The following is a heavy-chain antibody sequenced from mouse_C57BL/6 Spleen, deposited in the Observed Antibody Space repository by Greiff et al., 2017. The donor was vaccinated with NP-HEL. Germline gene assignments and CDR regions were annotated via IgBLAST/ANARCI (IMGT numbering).Heavy chain of an antibody. D-gene: IGHD1-1*01. CDR1: GFTFSSYG. V-gene: IGHV5-6*01. CDR2: ISSGGSYT. Sequence: EVQLVESGGDLVKPGGSLKLSCAASGFTFSSYGISWVRQTPDKRLEWVATISSGGSYTYYPDSVKGRFTISRDNAKNTLYLQMSSLKSEDTAMYYCARRLRYAMDYWGQGTSVTVSS. CDR3: ARRLRYAMDY. J-gene: IGHJ4*01.